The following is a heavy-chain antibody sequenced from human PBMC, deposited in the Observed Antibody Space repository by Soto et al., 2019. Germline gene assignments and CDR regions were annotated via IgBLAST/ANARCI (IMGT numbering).Heavy chain of an antibody. V-gene: IGHV5-51*01. Sequence: PGESLKISCKGSGYSFTSYWIGWVRQMPGKVLEWMGIIYPGDSDTRYSPSFQGQVTISADKSISTAYLQWSSLKASDTAMYYCARHQETYYYDSSGYTDYWGQGTLVTVSS. CDR1: GYSFTSYW. D-gene: IGHD3-22*01. CDR2: IYPGDSDT. CDR3: ARHQETYYYDSSGYTDY. J-gene: IGHJ4*02.